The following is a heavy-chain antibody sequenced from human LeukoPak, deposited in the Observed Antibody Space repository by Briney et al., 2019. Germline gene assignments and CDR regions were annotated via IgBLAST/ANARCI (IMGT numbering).Heavy chain of an antibody. Sequence: GESLKISCKGSGYSFISYWIGWVRQMPGKGLEWMGIIYPGDSDTRYSPSFQGQVTISADKSISTAYLQWSSLKASDTAMYYCARLGYGDYMGRWFDPWGQGTLVTVSS. D-gene: IGHD4-17*01. CDR1: GYSFISYW. CDR3: ARLGYGDYMGRWFDP. V-gene: IGHV5-51*01. CDR2: IYPGDSDT. J-gene: IGHJ5*02.